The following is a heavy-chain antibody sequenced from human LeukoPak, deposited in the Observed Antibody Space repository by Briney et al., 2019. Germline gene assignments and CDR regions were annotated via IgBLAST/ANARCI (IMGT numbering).Heavy chain of an antibody. CDR2: ISGSGGST. CDR1: GFTFSSYA. Sequence: GGSLRLSCAASGFTFSSYAMTWVRQAPGKGLEWVSAISGSGGSTYYADSAKGRFTISRDNSKNTLYLQMNSLRAEDTAVYYCARYCSTTSCYTGYYYGMDVWGQGTTVTVSS. J-gene: IGHJ6*02. CDR3: ARYCSTTSCYTGYYYGMDV. V-gene: IGHV3-23*01. D-gene: IGHD2-2*02.